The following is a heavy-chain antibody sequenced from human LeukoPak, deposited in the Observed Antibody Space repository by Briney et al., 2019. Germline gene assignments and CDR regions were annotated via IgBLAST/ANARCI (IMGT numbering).Heavy chain of an antibody. D-gene: IGHD3-10*02. J-gene: IGHJ4*02. V-gene: IGHV4-34*01. CDR1: GGSFSGYY. CDR2: INHSGST. Sequence: SETLSLTRAVYGGSFSGYYWSWIRQPPGKGLEWIGEINHSGSTNYNPSLKSRVTISVDTSKNQFSLKLSSVTAADTAVYYCARKTYYYVGWGQGTLVTVSS. CDR3: ARKTYYYVG.